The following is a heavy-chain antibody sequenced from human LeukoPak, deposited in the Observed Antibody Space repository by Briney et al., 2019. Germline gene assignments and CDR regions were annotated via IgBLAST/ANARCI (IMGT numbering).Heavy chain of an antibody. D-gene: IGHD3-16*02. CDR1: GGSISSYY. CDR3: ARHLEAHYYVWGSYRNHDAFDI. Sequence: PSETLSLTCTVSGGSISSYYWSWIRQPPGKGLEWIGEINHSGSTNYNPSLKSRVTISVDTSKNQFSLKLSSVTAADTAVYYCARHLEAHYYVWGSYRNHDAFDIWGQGTMVTVSS. CDR2: INHSGST. V-gene: IGHV4-34*01. J-gene: IGHJ3*02.